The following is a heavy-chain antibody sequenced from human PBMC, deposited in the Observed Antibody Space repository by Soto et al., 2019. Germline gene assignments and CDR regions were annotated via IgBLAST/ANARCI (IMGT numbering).Heavy chain of an antibody. Sequence: SVKVSCKASGGTFSSYAISWVRQAPGQGLEWMGGIIPIFGTANYAQKFQGRVTITADESTSTAYMELSSLRSEDTAVYYCAIDNWNLQNWLDPWGQGTLVTVSS. D-gene: IGHD1-20*01. V-gene: IGHV1-69*13. CDR2: IIPIFGTA. CDR1: GGTFSSYA. CDR3: AIDNWNLQNWLDP. J-gene: IGHJ5*02.